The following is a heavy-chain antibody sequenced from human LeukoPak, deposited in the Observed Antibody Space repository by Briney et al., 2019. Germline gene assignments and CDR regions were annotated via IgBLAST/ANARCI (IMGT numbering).Heavy chain of an antibody. Sequence: PGGSLRLSCVGSGFSFSTYWMSWVRQALGKGLEWVATIKQDGNEKQYVDSVKGRFTISRDNAKNSLYLQMNSLRAEDTAVYYCARSLYGSGSYDKGDGYFDYWGQGTLVTVSS. CDR1: GFSFSTYW. J-gene: IGHJ4*02. D-gene: IGHD3-10*01. CDR3: ARSLYGSGSYDKGDGYFDY. CDR2: IKQDGNEK. V-gene: IGHV3-7*01.